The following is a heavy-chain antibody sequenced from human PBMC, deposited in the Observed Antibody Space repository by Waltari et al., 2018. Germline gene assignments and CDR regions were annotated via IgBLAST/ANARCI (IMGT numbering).Heavy chain of an antibody. D-gene: IGHD2-15*01. J-gene: IGHJ3*02. CDR2: ISSSSSYT. Sequence: PGKGLEWVSYISSSSSYTNYADSVKGRFTISRDNAKNSLYLQMNSLRAEDTAVYYCVAATVVFAFDIWGQGTMVTVSS. CDR3: VAATVVFAFDI. V-gene: IGHV3-11*06.